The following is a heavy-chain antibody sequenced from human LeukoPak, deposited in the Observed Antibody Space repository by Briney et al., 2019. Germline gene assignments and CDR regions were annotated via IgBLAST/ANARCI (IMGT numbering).Heavy chain of an antibody. D-gene: IGHD5-18*01. CDR3: ARDFRYSYGYPDY. CDR2: ISYDGSNK. V-gene: IGHV3-30-3*01. J-gene: IGHJ4*02. Sequence: GRSLRLSCAASGFTFSSYAMHWVRQAPGKGLEWVAVISYDGSNKYYADSVKGRFTISRDNSKNTLYLQMNSLRAEDTAVYYWARDFRYSYGYPDYWGQGTLVTVSS. CDR1: GFTFSSYA.